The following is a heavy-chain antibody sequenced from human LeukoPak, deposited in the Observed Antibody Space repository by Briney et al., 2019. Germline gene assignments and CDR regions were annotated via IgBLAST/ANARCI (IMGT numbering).Heavy chain of an antibody. V-gene: IGHV4-4*07. CDR1: GGSISSYY. J-gene: IGHJ6*03. Sequence: SETLSPTCTVSGGSISSYYWSWIRQPAGKGLEWIGRIYTSGSTNYNPSLKSRVTMSVDTSKNQFSLKLSSVTAADTAVYYCARSPPIYNWNDVRSYYYYMDVWGKGTTVTISS. D-gene: IGHD1-20*01. CDR3: ARSPPIYNWNDVRSYYYYMDV. CDR2: IYTSGST.